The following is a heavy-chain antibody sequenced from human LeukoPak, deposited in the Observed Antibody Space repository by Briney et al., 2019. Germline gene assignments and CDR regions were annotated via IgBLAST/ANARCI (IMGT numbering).Heavy chain of an antibody. CDR1: EFTFSNFA. CDR2: ISGSGGST. V-gene: IGHV3-23*01. Sequence: GGSLRLSCAASEFTFSNFAMSWVRQAPGKGLEWVSAISGSGGSTYYADSVKGRFTISRDNSKNTLYLQMNSLRAEDTAVYYCAKDSYYDSSGYYPVDYWGQGTLVTVSS. CDR3: AKDSYYDSSGYYPVDY. D-gene: IGHD3-22*01. J-gene: IGHJ4*02.